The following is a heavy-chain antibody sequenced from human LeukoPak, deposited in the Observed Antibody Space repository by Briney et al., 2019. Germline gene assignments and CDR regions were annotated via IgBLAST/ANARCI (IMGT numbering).Heavy chain of an antibody. Sequence: ASVKVSCKASGYTFTSYVISWVRQAPGQGLEWMGWISAYNGNTNYAQKLQGRVTMTTDTSTSTAYMELRSLRPDDTAVYYCARALLGRYCSGGSCYSFGYWGQGTLVTVSS. CDR3: ARALLGRYCSGGSCYSFGY. CDR2: ISAYNGNT. V-gene: IGHV1-18*04. D-gene: IGHD2-15*01. CDR1: GYTFTSYV. J-gene: IGHJ4*02.